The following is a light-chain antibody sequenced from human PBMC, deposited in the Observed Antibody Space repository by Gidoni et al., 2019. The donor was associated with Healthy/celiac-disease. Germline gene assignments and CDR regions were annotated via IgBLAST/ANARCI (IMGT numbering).Light chain of an antibody. CDR1: QSISSW. CDR2: KAS. V-gene: IGKV1-5*03. Sequence: DIQMNQSPSTLSASVGDRVTITCRASQSISSWLAWYQQKPGKAPKLLIYKASSLESGVPSRFSGSGSGTEFTLTISSLQPDDFATYYCQQYNSYAYTFXQXTKLXIK. J-gene: IGKJ2*01. CDR3: QQYNSYAYT.